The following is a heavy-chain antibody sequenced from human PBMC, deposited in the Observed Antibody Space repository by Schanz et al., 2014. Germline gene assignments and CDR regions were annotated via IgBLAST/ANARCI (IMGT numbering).Heavy chain of an antibody. V-gene: IGHV1-69*09. D-gene: IGHD1-1*01. J-gene: IGHJ4*02. CDR1: GGTFSTYT. Sequence: QVHLVQSGAEVKKPGASVKVSCKASGGTFSTYTISWVRQAPGQGLEWMGRIIPIHGIVNYAQRFQDRVRITADKSTSTAYMGLSSLRSDDTAVYYCVRELSGGTFDYWGQGALVTVSS. CDR3: VRELSGGTFDY. CDR2: IIPIHGIV.